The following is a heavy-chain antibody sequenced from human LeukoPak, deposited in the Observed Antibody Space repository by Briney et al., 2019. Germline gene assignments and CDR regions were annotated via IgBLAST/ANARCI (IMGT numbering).Heavy chain of an antibody. CDR3: AKDGPSAIAAAATYAQPDF. D-gene: IGHD6-13*01. Sequence: GRSLRLSCAASGFTFSTYAMHWVRQAPGKGLEWVAVTASHGRNNYYAVSVQGRFTISRDNSRNTVYLQMNSLTTEDTAIYFCAKDGPSAIAAAATYAQPDFWGQGTLVTVSS. V-gene: IGHV3-30*04. CDR1: GFTFSTYA. CDR2: TASHGRNN. J-gene: IGHJ4*02.